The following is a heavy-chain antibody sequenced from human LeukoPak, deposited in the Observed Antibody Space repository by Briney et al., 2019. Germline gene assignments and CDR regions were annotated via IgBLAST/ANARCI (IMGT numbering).Heavy chain of an antibody. CDR1: GFTFRSHW. Sequence: GGSLRLSCVGSGFTFRSHWVNWVRQSPGKGLEWVAHIKPDGIDKYYVDSARGRFTFSRDNAKNSAFLQMNSLRAEDTAIYYCATISAQTFDIWGQGTLVSVSS. J-gene: IGHJ3*02. V-gene: IGHV3-7*01. CDR3: ATISAQTFDI. D-gene: IGHD5-24*01. CDR2: IKPDGIDK.